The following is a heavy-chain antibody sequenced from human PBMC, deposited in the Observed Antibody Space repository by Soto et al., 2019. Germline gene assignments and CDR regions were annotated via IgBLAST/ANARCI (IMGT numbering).Heavy chain of an antibody. CDR1: GGTFSSYA. V-gene: IGHV1-69*12. CDR2: IIPIFGTA. Sequence: QVQLVQSGAEVKKPGSSVKVSCKASGGTFSSYAISWVRQAPGQGLEWMGGIIPIFGTANYAQKFQGRVTTTAHDSTSTAYLELSSLRSEDTAVYYCGAPGAVAGDDPFDIWGQGTMVTVSS. CDR3: GAPGAVAGDDPFDI. D-gene: IGHD6-19*01. J-gene: IGHJ3*02.